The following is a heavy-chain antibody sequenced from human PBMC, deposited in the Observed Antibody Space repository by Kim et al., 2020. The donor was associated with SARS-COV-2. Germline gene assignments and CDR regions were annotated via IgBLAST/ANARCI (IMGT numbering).Heavy chain of an antibody. J-gene: IGHJ6*02. CDR1: GFTFSSYA. V-gene: IGHV3-23*01. Sequence: GGSLRLSCAASGFTFSSYAMSWVRQAPGKGLEWVSAISGSGGSTYYADSVKGRFTISRDNSKNTLYLQMNSLRAEDTAVYYCAKVVAREIVVVITGYYYYGMDVWGQGTTVTVSS. D-gene: IGHD3-22*01. CDR2: ISGSGGST. CDR3: AKVVAREIVVVITGYYYYGMDV.